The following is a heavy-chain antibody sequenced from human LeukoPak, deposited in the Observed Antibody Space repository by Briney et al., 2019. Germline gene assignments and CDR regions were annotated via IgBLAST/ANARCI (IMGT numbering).Heavy chain of an antibody. CDR2: ISSSGSTI. CDR1: GFTFSSYE. V-gene: IGHV3-48*03. CDR3: ARVAVTDHY. D-gene: IGHD2-21*02. J-gene: IGHJ4*02. Sequence: GGSLRLSCAASGFTFSSYEMNWVRRAPGKGLEWVSYISSSGSTIYYADSVKGRFTISRDNAKNSLYLQMNSLRAEDTAVYYCARVAVTDHYWGQGTLVTVSS.